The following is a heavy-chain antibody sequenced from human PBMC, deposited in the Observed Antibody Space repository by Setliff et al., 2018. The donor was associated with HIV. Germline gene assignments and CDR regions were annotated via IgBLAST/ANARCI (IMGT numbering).Heavy chain of an antibody. Sequence: GESLKISCAASGFTFSYYSMNWVRQAPGRGLEWVSYISSSSDTIYFADSVKGRFTISRDNAKNSLFLQMNSLRAEDTAVYYCARGVVVAAHNWFDPWGQGTQVTVS. D-gene: IGHD2-15*01. V-gene: IGHV3-48*01. J-gene: IGHJ5*02. CDR2: ISSSSDTI. CDR3: ARGVVVAAHNWFDP. CDR1: GFTFSYYS.